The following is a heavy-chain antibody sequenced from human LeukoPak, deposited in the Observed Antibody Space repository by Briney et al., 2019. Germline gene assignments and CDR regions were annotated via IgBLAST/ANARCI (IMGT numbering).Heavy chain of an antibody. J-gene: IGHJ4*02. V-gene: IGHV3-30*02. D-gene: IGHD3-3*01. CDR1: GFTFSSYG. CDR3: ARDKVVGVWSGLDY. Sequence: GGSLRLSCAASGFTFSSYGMHWVRQAPGKGLEWVAFIRYDGSNKYYADSVKGRFTISRDNSKNTLYLQMNSLRAEDTDVYYCARDKVVGVWSGLDYWGQGTLVTVSS. CDR2: IRYDGSNK.